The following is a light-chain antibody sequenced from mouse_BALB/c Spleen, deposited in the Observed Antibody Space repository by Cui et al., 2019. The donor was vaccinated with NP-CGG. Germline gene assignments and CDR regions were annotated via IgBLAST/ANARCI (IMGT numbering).Light chain of an antibody. CDR1: TGAVTTSNY. CDR2: GTN. V-gene: IGLV1*01. CDR3: VIWYSNLWV. J-gene: IGLJ1*01. Sequence: QAVVTQESALTTSPGETVTLTCRSSTGAVTTSNYANWVQEKPDHLFTGLIGGTNNRAPGVPARFSGSLIGDKAALTITGAQTEDEAIYFCVIWYSNLWVFGGGTKLTVL.